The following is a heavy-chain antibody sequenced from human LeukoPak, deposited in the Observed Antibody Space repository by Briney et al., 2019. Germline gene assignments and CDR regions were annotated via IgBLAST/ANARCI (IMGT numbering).Heavy chain of an antibody. CDR1: GASISSYS. J-gene: IGHJ4*02. Sequence: SETLSLTCSVSGASISSYSWSWIRQPPGKGLEWIGSISDSGSTNYNPSLKSRVTMSVDTSKNQFSLKVTSVTAADAAVYYCARGPVFGNDHWAQGTLVTVSS. D-gene: IGHD3-16*01. CDR3: ARGPVFGNDH. V-gene: IGHV4-59*08. CDR2: ISDSGST.